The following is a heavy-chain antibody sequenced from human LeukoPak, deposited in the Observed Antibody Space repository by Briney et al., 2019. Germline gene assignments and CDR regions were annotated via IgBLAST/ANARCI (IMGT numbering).Heavy chain of an antibody. CDR1: GVSFSGYY. J-gene: IGHJ3*02. D-gene: IGHD2-15*01. CDR2: NNPSGST. V-gene: IGHV4-34*01. Sequence: SETLSLTCAVYGVSFSGYYWSWIRQPPGKGLEWIGENNPSGSTNYNPSLKSRVTISVDTSKNQFSVKLSSVTAADTAVYYCARAKGYCSGGSCYSLYGAFDIWGQGTMVTVSS. CDR3: ARAKGYCSGGSCYSLYGAFDI.